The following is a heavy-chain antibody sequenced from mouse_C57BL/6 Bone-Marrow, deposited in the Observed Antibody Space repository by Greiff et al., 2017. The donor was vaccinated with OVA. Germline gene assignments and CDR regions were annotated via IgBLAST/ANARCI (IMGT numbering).Heavy chain of an antibody. Sequence: QVQLQQPGAELVKPGASVKMSCKASGYTFPSYWITWVKQRPGQGLEWIGDIYPGSGSTNYNEKFKSKATLTVDTSSSTAYMQLSSLTSEDSAVYYCARGRIYYFYAMDYWGQGTSVTVSS. CDR2: IYPGSGST. V-gene: IGHV1-55*01. J-gene: IGHJ4*01. CDR1: GYTFPSYW. D-gene: IGHD2-1*01. CDR3: ARGRIYYFYAMDY.